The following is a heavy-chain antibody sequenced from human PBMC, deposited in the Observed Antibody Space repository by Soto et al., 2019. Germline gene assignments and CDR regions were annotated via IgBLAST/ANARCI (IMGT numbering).Heavy chain of an antibody. D-gene: IGHD2-21*02. CDR3: ATLDSHIVVVTASDY. V-gene: IGHV4-59*08. CDR1: GGSISSYY. CDR2: VHHSWGS. J-gene: IGHJ4*02. Sequence: QVQLQESGPGLVKPSETMSLSCTVSGGSISSYYWSWFRQSPGKRMEWIGYVHHSWGSSYNPSLQSRVAISLDTSKSQFSLKVTSVTATDTAVYYCATLDSHIVVVTASDYWGQGTLVTVSS.